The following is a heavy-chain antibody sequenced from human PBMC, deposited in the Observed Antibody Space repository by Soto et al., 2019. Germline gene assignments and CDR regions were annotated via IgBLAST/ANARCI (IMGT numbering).Heavy chain of an antibody. CDR3: ARGSGRRYCSGGSCSRALNWFDP. D-gene: IGHD2-15*01. CDR1: GGSFSGYY. V-gene: IGHV4-34*01. Sequence: SETLSLTCAVYGGSFSGYYWSWIRQPPGKGLEWIGEINHSGSTNYNPSLKSRVTISVDTSKNQFSLKLSSVTAADTAVYYCARGSGRRYCSGGSCSRALNWFDPWGQGSLVTVSS. J-gene: IGHJ5*02. CDR2: INHSGST.